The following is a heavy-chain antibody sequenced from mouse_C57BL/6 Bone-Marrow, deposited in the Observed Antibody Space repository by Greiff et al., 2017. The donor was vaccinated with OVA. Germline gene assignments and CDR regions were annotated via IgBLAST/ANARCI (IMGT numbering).Heavy chain of an antibody. J-gene: IGHJ4*01. CDR3: ATYYGSPYAMDY. D-gene: IGHD1-1*01. CDR1: GIDFSRYW. V-gene: IGHV4-1*01. CDR2: INPDSSTI. Sequence: AASGIDFSRYWMSWVRRAPGKGLEWIGEINPDSSTINYAPSLKDKFIISRDNAKKTLDLQMSKVRSEDTALYYCATYYGSPYAMDYWGQGTSVTVSA.